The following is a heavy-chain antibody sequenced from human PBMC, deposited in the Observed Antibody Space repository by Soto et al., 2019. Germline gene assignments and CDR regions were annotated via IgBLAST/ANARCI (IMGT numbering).Heavy chain of an antibody. CDR3: ARHLRSRSYRDYFDY. J-gene: IGHJ4*01. CDR1: GGSISNYY. D-gene: IGHD1-26*01. V-gene: IGHV4-59*08. Sequence: QVQLQESGPGLVKPSETLSLTCTVSGGSISNYYWSWIRQPPGKGLEWIGYIYYSGRTNHNPSLKRRVTISVVTSNNQYPLNLSSETAAYTAVYYCARHLRSRSYRDYFDYWGQGTLVTVSS. CDR2: IYYSGRT.